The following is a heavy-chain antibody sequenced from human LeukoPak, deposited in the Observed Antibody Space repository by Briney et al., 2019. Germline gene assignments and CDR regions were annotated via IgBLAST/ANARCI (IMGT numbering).Heavy chain of an antibody. V-gene: IGHV5-51*01. J-gene: IGHJ3*02. D-gene: IGHD6-19*01. CDR2: INPGDSDT. CDR1: GYSFTTYW. Sequence: GESLKISCKGSGYSFTTYWIGWVRQMPGKGLEWMGIINPGDSDTRYSPSFQGQVTISADQSISTAHLQWSSLKASDTAMYYCARPRQWHRNDAFDIWGQGTMVCVSS. CDR3: ARPRQWHRNDAFDI.